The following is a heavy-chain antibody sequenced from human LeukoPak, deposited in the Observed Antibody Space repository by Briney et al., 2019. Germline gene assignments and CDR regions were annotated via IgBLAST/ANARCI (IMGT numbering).Heavy chain of an antibody. J-gene: IGHJ4*02. CDR2: IYYSGST. D-gene: IGHD7-27*01. Sequence: SETLSLTCTVSGGSISSSSYYWGWIRQPPGKGLEWIGSIYYSGSTYYNPSLKSRVTISVDTSKNQFSLRLTSVTAADTAVYYCARDLGTVVYWGQGTLVTVSS. V-gene: IGHV4-39*07. CDR1: GGSISSSSYY. CDR3: ARDLGTVVY.